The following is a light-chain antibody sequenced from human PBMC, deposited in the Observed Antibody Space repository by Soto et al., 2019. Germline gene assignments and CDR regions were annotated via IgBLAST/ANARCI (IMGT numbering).Light chain of an antibody. Sequence: EMVLTQSPGTLSWSPGERATLSCRASQSVSSSYLAWYQQKPGQAPRLLIYGASSRATGIPDRFSGSGSGTDVTLTISRLEPEDSAVYYCQQSGSSLFTFGPGTKVAI. CDR1: QSVSSSY. V-gene: IGKV3-20*01. CDR3: QQSGSSLFT. CDR2: GAS. J-gene: IGKJ3*01.